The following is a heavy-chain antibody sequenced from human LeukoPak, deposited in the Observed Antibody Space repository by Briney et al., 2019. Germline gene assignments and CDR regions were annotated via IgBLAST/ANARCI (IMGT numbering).Heavy chain of an antibody. V-gene: IGHV3-9*01. D-gene: IGHD3-22*01. CDR3: AKDTLYYYDSSGFDY. CDR2: ISWNSGSI. Sequence: GGSLRLSCAASGFTFDDYAMHWVRHAPGKGLEWVSGISWNSGSIGYADAVKGRFTISRDNAKNSLYLQMNSLRAEDTALYYCAKDTLYYYDSSGFDYWGQGTLVTVSS. J-gene: IGHJ4*02. CDR1: GFTFDDYA.